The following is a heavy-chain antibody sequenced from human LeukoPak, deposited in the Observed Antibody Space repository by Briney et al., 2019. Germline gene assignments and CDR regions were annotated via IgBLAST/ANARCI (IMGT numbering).Heavy chain of an antibody. CDR2: ISTSSSYI. J-gene: IGHJ6*03. D-gene: IGHD2-2*01. V-gene: IGHV3-21*01. CDR1: GFTFSSYS. Sequence: GGSLRLSCAGSGFTFSSYSMNWVRQAPGKGLEWVSFISTSSSYIYYADSVKGRFTISRDNAKNSLYLQMNSLRAEDTAVYYCARDRTSPYYYYMDVWGKGTTVTISS. CDR3: ARDRTSPYYYYMDV.